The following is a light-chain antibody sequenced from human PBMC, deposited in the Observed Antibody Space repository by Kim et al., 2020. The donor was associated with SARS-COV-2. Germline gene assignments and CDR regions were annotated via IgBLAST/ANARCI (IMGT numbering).Light chain of an antibody. CDR1: SSNIGSNP. CDR2: SNN. V-gene: IGLV1-44*01. Sequence: ELTQPPSASGTPGQRVTISCSGSSSNIGSNPVNWYQHLPGTAPTLLIYSNNQRPSGVPDRFSGSKSGTSASLAISGLRSEDEADYYCSAWDDSLNGHVVFGGGTKLTVL. CDR3: SAWDDSLNGHVV. J-gene: IGLJ2*01.